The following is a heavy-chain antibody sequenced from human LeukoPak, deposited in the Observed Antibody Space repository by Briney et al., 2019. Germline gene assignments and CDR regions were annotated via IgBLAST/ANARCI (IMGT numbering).Heavy chain of an antibody. D-gene: IGHD3-22*01. J-gene: IGHJ3*02. CDR2: IIPIFGTA. CDR3: ARGGSGYLTDAFDI. V-gene: IGHV1-69*13. Sequence: SVKVSCKASGYTFTSNYIHWVRQAPGQGLEWMGGIIPIFGTANYAQKFQGRVTITADESTSTAYMELSSLRSEDTAVYYCARGGSGYLTDAFDIWGQGTMVTVSS. CDR1: GYTFTSNY.